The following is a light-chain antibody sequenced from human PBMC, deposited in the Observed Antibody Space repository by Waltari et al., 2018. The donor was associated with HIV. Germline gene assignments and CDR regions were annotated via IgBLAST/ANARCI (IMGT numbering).Light chain of an antibody. V-gene: IGLV1-51*02. CDR2: ENN. CDR3: ATGGTTIGVV. Sequence: QSVLTQPPSVSAAPGQKVTISCSVSNSNSVNNCVSWYQQHPETLPNVLINENNRRPSGMPARFSAATSGTTATLRTAGRQPGDEADYYCATGGTTIGVVFGGGTRLTVL. J-gene: IGLJ3*02. CDR1: NSNSVNNC.